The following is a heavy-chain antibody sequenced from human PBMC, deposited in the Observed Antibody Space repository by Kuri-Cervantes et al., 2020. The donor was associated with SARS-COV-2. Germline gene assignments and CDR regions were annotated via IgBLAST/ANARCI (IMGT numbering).Heavy chain of an antibody. J-gene: IGHJ6*02. V-gene: IGHV3-7*04. D-gene: IGHD3-3*01. CDR3: ARGTLVPYYYDALDV. CDR1: GFIFSDYA. CDR2: INQDGSEK. Sequence: GGSLRLSCEASGFIFSDYAMDWVRQAPGKGLEWVANINQDGSEKSYVDSVKGRFTISRDNAKNSLYLQMNSLRAEDTAVYYCARGTLVPYYYDALDVWGQGTTVTVSS.